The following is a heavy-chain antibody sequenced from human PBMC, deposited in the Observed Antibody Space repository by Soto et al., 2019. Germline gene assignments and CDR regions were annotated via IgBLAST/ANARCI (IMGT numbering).Heavy chain of an antibody. CDR3: ARVGCSGGSCYLYYYYGMDV. Sequence: SETLSLTCTVSGGSISSYYWSWIRQPPGKGLEWIGYIYYSGSTNYNPSLKSRVTISVDTSKSQFSLKLSSVTAADTAVYYCARVGCSGGSCYLYYYYGMDVWGQGTTVTVSS. CDR2: IYYSGST. J-gene: IGHJ6*02. V-gene: IGHV4-59*01. D-gene: IGHD2-15*01. CDR1: GGSISSYY.